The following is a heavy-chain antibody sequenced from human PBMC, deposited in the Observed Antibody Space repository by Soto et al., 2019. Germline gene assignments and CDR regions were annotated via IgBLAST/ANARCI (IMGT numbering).Heavy chain of an antibody. J-gene: IGHJ4*02. CDR3: VRGTPTGTDPMGT. CDR1: RFTFSDYY. CDR2: ISSRGSDT. D-gene: IGHD1-1*01. Sequence: LXLSCAASRFTFSDYYMTWIRQPPWKGLEWVSYISSRGSDTDYADSVKGRFTISRDNAKNTLFVEMKTLRGEDSAVYYCVRGTPTGTDPMGTWGQGTVVTVSS. V-gene: IGHV3-11*06.